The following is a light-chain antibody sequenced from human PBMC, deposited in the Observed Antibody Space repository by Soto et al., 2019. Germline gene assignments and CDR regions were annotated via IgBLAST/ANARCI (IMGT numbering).Light chain of an antibody. CDR1: SSDVGGYNF. Sequence: ALTQPASVSGSPGQSITISCTGTSSDVGGYNFVSWYQQHPGKAPKLMIYDVSNRPSGVSDRFSGSKSGNTASLTIFGLQAEDEADYYCSSYATSILEVFGTGTKLTVL. V-gene: IGLV2-14*03. CDR2: DVS. J-gene: IGLJ1*01. CDR3: SSYATSILEV.